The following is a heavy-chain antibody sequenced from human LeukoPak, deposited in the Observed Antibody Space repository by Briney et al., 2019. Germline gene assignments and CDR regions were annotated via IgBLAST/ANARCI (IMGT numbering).Heavy chain of an antibody. Sequence: GGSLRLSCAASEFSVGSNYMNWVRQAPGKSLEWVSSITSTSTYTFYADSVKGRFIISRDNAENSLYLEMHSLRAEDTAVYYCARDPYSGSYSVGYYYYYMDVWGKGTTVTVSS. V-gene: IGHV3-21*01. CDR2: ITSTSTYT. CDR1: EFSVGSNY. J-gene: IGHJ6*03. CDR3: ARDPYSGSYSVGYYYYYMDV. D-gene: IGHD1-26*01.